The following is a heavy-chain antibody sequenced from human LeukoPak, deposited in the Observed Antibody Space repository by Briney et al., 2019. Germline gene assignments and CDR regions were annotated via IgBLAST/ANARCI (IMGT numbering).Heavy chain of an antibody. Sequence: SETLSLTCTVSGGSINNFYWSWIRQPPGKGLEWIGSIFYSGRTDYNSSLKSRLTISVDTSKNQFSLELTSVTAADTAVYYCTRRAGSLDLWGRGTLSLSPQ. J-gene: IGHJ2*01. CDR3: TRRAGSLDL. CDR1: GGSINNFY. V-gene: IGHV4-59*08. D-gene: IGHD4/OR15-4a*01. CDR2: IFYSGRT.